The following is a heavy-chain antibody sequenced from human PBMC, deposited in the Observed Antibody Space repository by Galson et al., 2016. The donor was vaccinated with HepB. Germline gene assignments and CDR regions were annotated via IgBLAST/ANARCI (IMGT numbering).Heavy chain of an antibody. CDR3: ARVRGLGAHVDFDY. CDR1: GVSTRSFY. D-gene: IGHD4-17*01. CDR2: INYSGRT. Sequence: SETLSLTCTVSGVSTRSFYWSWIRQSPGKGLEWIGYINYSGRTKYIPSLKSRVTILIDTSRNQFSLKLNSVTAADTAVYYWARVRGLGAHVDFDYWGQGALVTVSS. J-gene: IGHJ4*02. V-gene: IGHV4-59*12.